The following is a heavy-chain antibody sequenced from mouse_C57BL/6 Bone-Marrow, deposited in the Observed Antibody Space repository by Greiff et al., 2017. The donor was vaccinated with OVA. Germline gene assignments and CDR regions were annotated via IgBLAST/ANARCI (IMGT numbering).Heavy chain of an antibody. V-gene: IGHV1-64*01. CDR3: ARQLYWFAY. D-gene: IGHD3-1*01. CDR1: GYTFTSYW. CDR2: IHPNSGST. J-gene: IGHJ3*01. Sequence: QVQLKQPGAELVKPGASVKLSCKASGYTFTSYWMHWVKQRPGKGLEWIGMIHPNSGSTNYNEKFKSKATLTVDKSSSTAYMQLSSLTSEDSAVYYCARQLYWFAYWGQGTLVTVSA.